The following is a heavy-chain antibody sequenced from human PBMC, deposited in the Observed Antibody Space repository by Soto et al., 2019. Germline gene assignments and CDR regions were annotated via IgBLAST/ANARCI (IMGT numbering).Heavy chain of an antibody. J-gene: IGHJ5*02. CDR3: ARERDVHHPSWFDL. CDR1: GFTVSSNY. V-gene: IGHV3-53*02. D-gene: IGHD1-1*01. CDR2: IYSGGST. Sequence: VQVVETGGGWIQPGGSLRLSCAVSGFTVSSNYMSWVRQPPGKGPEWVSDIYSGGSTYYADSVKGRFTISRDNSNNTLYLQMNSLRAEDTAVYYCARERDVHHPSWFDLWGQGTLVTVSS.